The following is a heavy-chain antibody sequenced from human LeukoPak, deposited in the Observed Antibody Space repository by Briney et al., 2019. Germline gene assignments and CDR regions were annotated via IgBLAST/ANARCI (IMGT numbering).Heavy chain of an antibody. Sequence: PSETLSLTCTVSGGSISSYYWSWIGQPAGKGLEWIGRIYTSGSTNYNPSLKSRVTMSVDTSKNQFSLKLSSVTAADTAVYYCARGLVYYGSGPESYFDYWGQGTLVTVSS. CDR3: ARGLVYYGSGPESYFDY. V-gene: IGHV4-4*07. CDR1: GGSISSYY. D-gene: IGHD3-10*01. J-gene: IGHJ4*02. CDR2: IYTSGST.